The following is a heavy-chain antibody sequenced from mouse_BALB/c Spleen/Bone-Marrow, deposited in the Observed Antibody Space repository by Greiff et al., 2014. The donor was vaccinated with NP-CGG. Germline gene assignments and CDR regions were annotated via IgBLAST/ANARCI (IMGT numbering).Heavy chain of an antibody. V-gene: IGHV1S41*01. CDR3: ARERYGYDGWYFDV. D-gene: IGHD2-2*01. J-gene: IGHJ1*01. Sequence: DLVKPGASVKLSCKASGYTFTNYWINWIKQRPGQGLEWIGRIAPGRGSTYYNEMFKGKTTLTVDTSSSTAYIQLRSLSSEDSDVYFCARERYGYDGWYFDVWGAGTTVTVSS. CDR2: IAPGRGST. CDR1: GYTFTNYW.